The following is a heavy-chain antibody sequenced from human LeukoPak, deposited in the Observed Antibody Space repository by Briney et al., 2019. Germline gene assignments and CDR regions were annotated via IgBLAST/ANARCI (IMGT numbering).Heavy chain of an antibody. D-gene: IGHD3-16*02. CDR2: IYPGDSDT. CDR1: GYSFTNYW. V-gene: IGHV5-51*01. Sequence: GESPKISCKGSGYSFTNYWIGWVRQMPGKGLEWMGIIYPGDSDTRYSPSFQGQVTISADKSISTAYLQWSSLKASDTAMYFCATRGVVTAAYYFDYWGQGTLVTVSS. J-gene: IGHJ4*02. CDR3: ATRGVVTAAYYFDY.